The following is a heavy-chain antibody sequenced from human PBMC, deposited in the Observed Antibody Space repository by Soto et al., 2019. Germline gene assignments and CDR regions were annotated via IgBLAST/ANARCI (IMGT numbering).Heavy chain of an antibody. Sequence: SVKVSCKASGGTFSSYAISWVRQAPGQGLEWMGGIIPIFGTANYAQKFQGRVTMTADKSTSTAYMELSSLRSEDTAVYYCARGDKLYDSSVYYFGYSYYGMDVWGQGTTVTVSS. CDR2: IIPIFGTA. J-gene: IGHJ6*02. V-gene: IGHV1-69*06. CDR3: ARGDKLYDSSVYYFGYSYYGMDV. D-gene: IGHD3-22*01. CDR1: GGTFSSYA.